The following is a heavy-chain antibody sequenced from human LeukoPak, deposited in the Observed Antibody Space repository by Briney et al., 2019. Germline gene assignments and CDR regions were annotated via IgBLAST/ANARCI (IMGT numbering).Heavy chain of an antibody. Sequence: SETLSLTCTVSGGSISSYYWSWIRQPPGKGLEWIGYIYYSGSTYYNPSLKSRVTISVDTSKNQFSLKLSSVTAADTAVYYCARGEVAYYDFWSGYFPTKYNWFDPWGQGTLVTVSS. J-gene: IGHJ5*02. D-gene: IGHD3-3*01. CDR1: GGSISSYY. CDR3: ARGEVAYYDFWSGYFPTKYNWFDP. V-gene: IGHV4-59*08. CDR2: IYYSGST.